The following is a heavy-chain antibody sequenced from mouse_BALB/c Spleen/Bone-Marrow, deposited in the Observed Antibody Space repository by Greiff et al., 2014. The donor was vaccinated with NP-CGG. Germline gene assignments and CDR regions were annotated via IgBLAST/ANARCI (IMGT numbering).Heavy chain of an antibody. CDR2: INPSNGGT. CDR1: GYTFTSYY. J-gene: IGHJ3*01. CDR3: TSFAY. Sequence: VQRVESGAELVKPGASVKLSCKASGYTFTSYYMYWVKQRPGQGLEWIGEINPSNGGTNFNEKFKSKATLTVGKSSSTAYMQLSSLTSEDSAVYYCTSFAYWGQGTLVTVSA. V-gene: IGHV1S81*02.